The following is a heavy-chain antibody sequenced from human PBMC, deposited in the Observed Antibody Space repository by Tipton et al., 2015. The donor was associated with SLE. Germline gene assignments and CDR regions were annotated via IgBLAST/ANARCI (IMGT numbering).Heavy chain of an antibody. CDR2: INHSGST. CDR3: ARGPGGEQQLVPSVDY. Sequence: TLSLTCAVYGGSFSGYYWSWIRQPPGKGLEWIGEINHSGSTNYNPSLKSRVTISVDTSKNQFSLKLSSVTAADTAVYYCARGPGGEQQLVPSVDYWGQGTLVTVSS. J-gene: IGHJ4*02. D-gene: IGHD6-13*01. CDR1: GGSFSGYY. V-gene: IGHV4-34*01.